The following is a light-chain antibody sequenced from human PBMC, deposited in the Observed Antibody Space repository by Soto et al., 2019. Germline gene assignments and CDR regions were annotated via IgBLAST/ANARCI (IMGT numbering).Light chain of an antibody. CDR3: QQTRAYPST. J-gene: IGKJ4*01. CDR1: QSFSSY. V-gene: IGKV3D-15*01. Sequence: EVVMTQSPATLSVSPGERATLSCRASQSFSSYLAWYQQKPGQAPRLLIYDASNRATGIPARFSGSGSGTDFTLTISSLQAEDFASYYCQQTRAYPSTFGGGTKVDIK. CDR2: DAS.